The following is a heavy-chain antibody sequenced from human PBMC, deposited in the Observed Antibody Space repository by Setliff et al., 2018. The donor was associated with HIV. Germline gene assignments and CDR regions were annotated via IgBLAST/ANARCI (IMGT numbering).Heavy chain of an antibody. CDR1: GGSISSGGYY. D-gene: IGHD3-22*01. CDR2: IYYGGST. J-gene: IGHJ1*01. Sequence: SETLSLTCTVSGGSISSGGYYWSWIRQHPGKGLEWTGYIYYGGSTYYNPSLRSRVTISVDTSKKQFSLKLSSVTVADTALYYCARGGYDYDSSGYYGYFQHWGQGTLVTVSS. CDR3: ARGGYDYDSSGYYGYFQH. V-gene: IGHV4-31*03.